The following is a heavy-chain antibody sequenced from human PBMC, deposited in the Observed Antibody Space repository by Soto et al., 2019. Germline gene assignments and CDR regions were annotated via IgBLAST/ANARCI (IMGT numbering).Heavy chain of an antibody. Sequence: NPSETLSLTCTVSGGSISGSYWSWIRQTPGKVLEWIGYIHYSGSTNYNPSLKSRVTMSVDSAKNQFSLELNSVSAADTAVYFCAKYRRTDAEGYSFDYWGQGARVTVSS. V-gene: IGHV4-59*01. CDR2: IHYSGST. D-gene: IGHD2-15*01. CDR3: AKYRRTDAEGYSFDY. J-gene: IGHJ4*02. CDR1: GGSISGSY.